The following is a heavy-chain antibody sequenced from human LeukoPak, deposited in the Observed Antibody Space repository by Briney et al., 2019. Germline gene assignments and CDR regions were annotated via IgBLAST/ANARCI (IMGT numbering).Heavy chain of an antibody. D-gene: IGHD3-10*01. CDR3: ARDLWFGRNWFDP. CDR2: INHSGST. CDR1: GGSFSGYY. V-gene: IGHV4-34*01. J-gene: IGHJ5*02. Sequence: SETLSLTCAVYGGSFSGYYWSWIRQPPGKGLEWIGEINHSGSTNYNPSLKSRVTISVDTSKNQFSLKLSSVIAADTAVYYCARDLWFGRNWFDPWGQGTLVTVSS.